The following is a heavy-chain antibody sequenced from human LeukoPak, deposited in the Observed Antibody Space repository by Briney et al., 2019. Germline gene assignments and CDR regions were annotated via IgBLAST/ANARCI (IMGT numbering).Heavy chain of an antibody. J-gene: IGHJ4*02. V-gene: IGHV3-13*01. Sequence: GGSLRLSCAASVFAFSSYDMHWVRQVSGKGLEWVSATGHAGDTYYADSVKGRFTISREDAKNYFFLQMNSLRAGDTAVYFCAALGDSIYWGQGTLVTVSS. D-gene: IGHD1-26*01. CDR2: TGHAGDT. CDR3: AALGDSIY. CDR1: VFAFSSYD.